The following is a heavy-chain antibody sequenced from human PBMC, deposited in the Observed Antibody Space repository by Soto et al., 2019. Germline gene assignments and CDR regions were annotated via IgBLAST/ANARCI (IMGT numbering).Heavy chain of an antibody. CDR3: AKDCNYSSGCCFDY. D-gene: IGHD6-19*01. CDR1: GFTFSSYG. Sequence: QVQLVESGGGVVQPGRSLRLSCAASGFTFSSYGMHWVRQAPGKGLEWVAVISYDGSNKYYADSVKGGFTISRDNSKNTLYLQMNSLRAEDTAVYYCAKDCNYSSGCCFDYWGQGTLVTVSS. V-gene: IGHV3-30*18. CDR2: ISYDGSNK. J-gene: IGHJ4*02.